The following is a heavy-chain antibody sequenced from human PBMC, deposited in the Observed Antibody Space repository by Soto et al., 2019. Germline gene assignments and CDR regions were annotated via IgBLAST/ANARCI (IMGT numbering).Heavy chain of an antibody. Sequence: QVQLVESGGGVVQPGRSLRLSCAASGFTFSSYGMHWVRQAPGKGLEWVAVIWYDGSNKYYADSVKGRFTISRDNSKNSLNLKMNSLRAEDTAVYYCARDMDTAMVTRDYSYGMYVWGQGTTVTVSS. D-gene: IGHD5-18*01. J-gene: IGHJ6*02. CDR2: IWYDGSNK. CDR1: GFTFSSYG. CDR3: ARDMDTAMVTRDYSYGMYV. V-gene: IGHV3-33*01.